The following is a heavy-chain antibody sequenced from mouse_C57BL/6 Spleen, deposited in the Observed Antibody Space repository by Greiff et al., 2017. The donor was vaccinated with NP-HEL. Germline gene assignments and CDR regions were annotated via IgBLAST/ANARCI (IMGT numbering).Heavy chain of an antibody. CDR3: ARDSSGCGFDY. J-gene: IGHJ2*01. Sequence: EVKLMESGGDLVKPGGSLKLSCAASGFTFSSYGMSWVRQTPDKRLEWVATISSGGSYTYYPDSVKGRFTISRDNAKNTLYLQMSSLKSEDTAMYYCARDSSGCGFDYWGQGTTLTVSS. CDR2: ISSGGSYT. CDR1: GFTFSSYG. D-gene: IGHD3-2*02. V-gene: IGHV5-6*01.